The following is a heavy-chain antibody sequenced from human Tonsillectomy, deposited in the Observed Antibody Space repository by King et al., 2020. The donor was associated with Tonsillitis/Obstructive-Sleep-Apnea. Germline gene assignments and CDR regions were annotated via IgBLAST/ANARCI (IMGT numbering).Heavy chain of an antibody. V-gene: IGHV1-18*01. CDR1: GYTFTTYG. CDR2: ISAYNGNT. J-gene: IGHJ5*02. CDR3: ATSESDRMNTLHNWFDP. Sequence: LQLVQSGAEVKKPGASVKVSCKASGYTFTTYGICWVRQAPGQGLEWMGWISAYNGNTNYAQKYQGRVTMTTDTSTSTAYMELRSLRSDDTAVYYCATSESDRMNTLHNWFDPWGPGTLVTVSS. D-gene: IGHD2-2*02.